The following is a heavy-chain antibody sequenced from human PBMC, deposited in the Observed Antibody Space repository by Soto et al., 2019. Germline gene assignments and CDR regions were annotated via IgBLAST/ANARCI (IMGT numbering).Heavy chain of an antibody. CDR1: GFTFSSYG. CDR3: GAGQYFSDY. CDR2: ISYDGSDK. J-gene: IGHJ4*02. V-gene: IGHV3-30*03. Sequence: ESGGGVVQPGRSLRLSCAASGFTFSSYGMHWVRQAPGKGLEWVALISYDGSDKYYADSVKGRFTISRDNSKNTLYLQINSLRVEDTAVYYCGAGQYFSDYWGQGTLVTVSS. D-gene: IGHD6-13*01.